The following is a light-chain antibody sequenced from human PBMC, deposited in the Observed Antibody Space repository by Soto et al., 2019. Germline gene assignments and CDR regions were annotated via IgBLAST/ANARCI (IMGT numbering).Light chain of an antibody. V-gene: IGKV3-20*01. J-gene: IGKJ1*01. CDR2: SAS. CDR1: QTVSGTY. CDR3: QQYTGSPWT. Sequence: EIVFTQSPCTLSLSPGERAPLSCRASQTVSGTYLAWYHQKPGQAPRLLIHSASTRAPGIPDRFSASGAGTDFTLTISRLEPEDFAVYYCQQYTGSPWTFGQGTKVDIK.